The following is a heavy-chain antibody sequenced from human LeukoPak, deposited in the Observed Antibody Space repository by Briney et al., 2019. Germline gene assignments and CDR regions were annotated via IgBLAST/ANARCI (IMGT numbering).Heavy chain of an antibody. Sequence: SETLSLTCTVSGGSISSYYWSWIRQPPGKGLEWIGYIYYSGSTNYNPSLKSRVTMSVDTSKNQFSLKLSSVTAADTAVYYCARRANSGFDAFDIWGQGTMVTVSS. V-gene: IGHV4-59*01. J-gene: IGHJ3*02. CDR3: ARRANSGFDAFDI. CDR1: GGSISSYY. D-gene: IGHD3-22*01. CDR2: IYYSGST.